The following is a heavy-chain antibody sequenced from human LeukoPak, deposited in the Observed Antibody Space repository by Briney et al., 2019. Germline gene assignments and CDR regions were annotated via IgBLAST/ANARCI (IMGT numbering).Heavy chain of an antibody. CDR1: GFTFNTAY. CDR3: AKDRNWFDP. V-gene: IGHV3-15*01. CDR2: LKSRSQGGTA. J-gene: IGHJ5*02. Sequence: PGGSLRLSCAASGFTFNTAYMSWLRQTPGKGLEWVGRLKSRSQGGTADYAAPVKGRFTISRDDSKNTLYLQMNSLKIEDTGVYYRAKDRNWFDPWGQGTLVTVSS.